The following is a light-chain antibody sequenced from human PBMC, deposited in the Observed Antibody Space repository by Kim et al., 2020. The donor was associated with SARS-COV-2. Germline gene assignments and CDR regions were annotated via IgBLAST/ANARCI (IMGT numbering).Light chain of an antibody. CDR1: SSDVGGYNY. Sequence: QSALTQPASVSGSPGQSITISCTGTSSDVGGYNYVSWYQQHPGKAPKLMIYDVSKRPSGVSNRFSGSKSGNTAFLTISGLQAEDEADYYCSSYTSSSTYVFGTWTKVTVL. V-gene: IGLV2-14*01. J-gene: IGLJ1*01. CDR3: SSYTSSSTYV. CDR2: DVS.